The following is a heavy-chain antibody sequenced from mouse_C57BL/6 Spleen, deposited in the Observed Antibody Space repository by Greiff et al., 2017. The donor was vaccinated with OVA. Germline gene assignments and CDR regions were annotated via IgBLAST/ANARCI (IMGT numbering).Heavy chain of an antibody. CDR2: INPNNGGT. CDR3: ARNYDGYYHFDY. J-gene: IGHJ2*01. CDR1: GYTFTDYY. V-gene: IGHV1-26*01. Sequence: VQLQQSGPELVKPGASVKISCKASGYTFTDYYMNWVKQSHGKSLEWIGDINPNNGGTSYNQKFKGKATLTVDKSSSTAYMELRSLTSEDSAVYYCARNYDGYYHFDYWGQGTTLTVSS. D-gene: IGHD2-3*01.